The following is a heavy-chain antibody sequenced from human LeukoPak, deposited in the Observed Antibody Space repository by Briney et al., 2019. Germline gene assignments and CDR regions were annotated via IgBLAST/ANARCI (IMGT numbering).Heavy chain of an antibody. D-gene: IGHD3-22*01. Sequence: GESLQISCKGAGYFFTSYWIGWVRRMPGKGLEWMGIIYPGDSDTRYSPSFQDQVTISADKSISTAYLQWSSLKASDTAMYYCARKGYYYDSSGYYHSAFDIWGQGTMVTVSS. CDR2: IYPGDSDT. V-gene: IGHV5-51*01. CDR1: GYFFTSYW. J-gene: IGHJ3*02. CDR3: ARKGYYYDSSGYYHSAFDI.